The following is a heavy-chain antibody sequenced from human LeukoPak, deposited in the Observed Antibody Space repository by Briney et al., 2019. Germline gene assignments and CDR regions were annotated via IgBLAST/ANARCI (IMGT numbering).Heavy chain of an antibody. CDR1: GDSVSSNIAS. D-gene: IGHD1/OR15-1a*01. Sequence: SQTLSLTCAISGDSVSSNIASWYWIRQSPSRGLEWLGRTYYRSKWYNDYALSVKSRITINPDTSKNQFSLQLNSVTPEDTAVYYCARELEQLRPYNWFVRCSQGTLVTVSS. V-gene: IGHV6-1*01. CDR3: ARELEQLRPYNWFVR. CDR2: TYYRSKWYN. J-gene: IGHJ5*02.